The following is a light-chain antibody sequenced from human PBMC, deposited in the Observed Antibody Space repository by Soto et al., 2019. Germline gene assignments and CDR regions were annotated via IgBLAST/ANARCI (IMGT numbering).Light chain of an antibody. CDR3: QQRSNWPPLT. CDR2: DAS. J-gene: IGKJ4*01. CDR1: QSVSSY. V-gene: IGKV3-11*01. Sequence: EIVLTQSPVTLSLSPGERTTLSCRASQSVSSYLAWYQQKPGQAPRLLIYDASNRATGIPARFSGSGSGTDFTLTISSLEPEDFAVYYCQQRSNWPPLTFGGGTKGDIK.